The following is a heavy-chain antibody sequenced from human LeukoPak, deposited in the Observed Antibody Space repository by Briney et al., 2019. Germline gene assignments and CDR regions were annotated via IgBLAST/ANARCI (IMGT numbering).Heavy chain of an antibody. J-gene: IGHJ4*02. CDR1: GFTFSSYG. CDR3: AKDLEYYFDY. V-gene: IGHV3-30*18. D-gene: IGHD3-3*01. CDR2: ISYDGSNK. Sequence: GRSLRLSCAASGFTFSSYGMHWVRQAPGKRLEWVAVISYDGSNKYYADSVKGRFTISRDNSKNTLYLQMNSLRAEDTAVYYCAKDLEYYFDYWGQGTLVTVSS.